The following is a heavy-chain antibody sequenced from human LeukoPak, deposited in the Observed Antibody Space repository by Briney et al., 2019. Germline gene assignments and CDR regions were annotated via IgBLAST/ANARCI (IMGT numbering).Heavy chain of an antibody. Sequence: PGGSLRLSCAASGFTFSRYDMHWVRQATGKGLEWVSAIGTAGDTYYADSVKGRFTISRDNSKNTLYLQMNSLRAEDTAVYYCARDLIHCSSTSCYSYGMDVWGQGTTVTVSS. CDR1: GFTFSRYD. CDR2: IGTAGDT. CDR3: ARDLIHCSSTSCYSYGMDV. V-gene: IGHV3-13*01. D-gene: IGHD2-2*01. J-gene: IGHJ6*02.